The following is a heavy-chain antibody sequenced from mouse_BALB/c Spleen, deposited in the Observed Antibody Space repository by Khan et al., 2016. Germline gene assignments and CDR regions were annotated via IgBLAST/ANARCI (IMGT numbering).Heavy chain of an antibody. CDR2: ISYSGST. Sequence: EVQLQESGPGLVKPSQSLSLTCTVTGYSITSEYAWNWIRLFPGNKLEWMGYISYSGSTSYNPSLKSRISITRDTSKNQFFLQLISVTTEDTATYYCARSLLLRRDYVDYWGQGTTLTVSS. CDR3: ARSLLLRRDYVDY. V-gene: IGHV3-2*02. D-gene: IGHD1-1*01. J-gene: IGHJ2*01. CDR1: GYSITSEYA.